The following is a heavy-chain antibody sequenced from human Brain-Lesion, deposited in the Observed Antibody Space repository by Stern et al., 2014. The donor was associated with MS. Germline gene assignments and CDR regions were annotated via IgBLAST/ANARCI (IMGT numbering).Heavy chain of an antibody. J-gene: IGHJ3*02. CDR1: GGSISSSNW. CDR2: IYHSGGT. V-gene: IGHV4-4*02. CDR3: ARELPDLNAFDI. Sequence: QLQLQESGPGLVKPSGTLSLTCAVSGGSISSSNWWSWVRQSPGKGLEWIGEIYHSGGTTYSPSFESRVIISVDKSKNQFSLKLSYVTAADTAVYYCARELPDLNAFDIWGQGTMVTVSS. D-gene: IGHD1-14*01.